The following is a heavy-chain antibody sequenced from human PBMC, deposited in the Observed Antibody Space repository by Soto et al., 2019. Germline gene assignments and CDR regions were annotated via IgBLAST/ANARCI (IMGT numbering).Heavy chain of an antibody. CDR3: ARRNYDSSGEHAFDI. Sequence: QVQLVESGGGVVQPGRSLRLSCAASGFTFSSYGMHWVRQAPGKGLEWVAVIWYDGSNKYYADSVKGRFTISRDNSKNTLYLQMNSLRGEDTVVYYCARRNYDSSGEHAFDIWGQGTMVTVSS. V-gene: IGHV3-33*01. CDR1: GFTFSSYG. CDR2: IWYDGSNK. J-gene: IGHJ3*02. D-gene: IGHD3-22*01.